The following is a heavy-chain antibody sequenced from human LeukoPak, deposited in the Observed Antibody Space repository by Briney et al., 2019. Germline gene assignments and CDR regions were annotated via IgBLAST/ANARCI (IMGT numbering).Heavy chain of an antibody. D-gene: IGHD3-22*01. CDR2: IYTSGST. V-gene: IGHV4-4*07. CDR1: GGSISSYY. Sequence: SETLSLTCTVSGGSISSYYWSWIRQPAGKGLEWIGRIYTSGSTNYNPSLKSRVTMSVDTSKNQFSLKLSSVTAADTAVYYCERNNYYDRSDYGYMDVWGKGTTVTVSS. CDR3: ERNNYYDRSDYGYMDV. J-gene: IGHJ6*03.